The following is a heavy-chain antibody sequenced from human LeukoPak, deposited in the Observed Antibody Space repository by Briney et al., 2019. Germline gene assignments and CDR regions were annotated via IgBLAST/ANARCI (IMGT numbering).Heavy chain of an antibody. J-gene: IGHJ4*02. CDR3: AKGYCSSTSCYPGGY. Sequence: GRSLRLSCAASGFTFDDYAMHWVRQAPGKGLAWVSGISWNSGSIGYADSVKGRFTISRDNAKNSLYLQMNSLRAEDTALYYCAKGYCSSTSCYPGGYWGQGTLVTVSS. CDR1: GFTFDDYA. D-gene: IGHD2-2*01. V-gene: IGHV3-9*01. CDR2: ISWNSGSI.